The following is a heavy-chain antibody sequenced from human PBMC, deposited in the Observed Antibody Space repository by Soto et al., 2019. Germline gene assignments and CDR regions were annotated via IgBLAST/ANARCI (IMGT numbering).Heavy chain of an antibody. J-gene: IGHJ6*02. Sequence: SVKVSCKAYGGTLSSYAISWVRQAPGQGLEWMGGIIPIFGTANYAQKFQGRVTITADESTSTAYMELSSLGSEDTAVYYCAVAAAGKYYYCYGMDVWGQGTTVTVSS. V-gene: IGHV1-69*13. CDR2: IIPIFGTA. CDR1: GGTLSSYA. D-gene: IGHD6-13*01. CDR3: AVAAAGKYYYCYGMDV.